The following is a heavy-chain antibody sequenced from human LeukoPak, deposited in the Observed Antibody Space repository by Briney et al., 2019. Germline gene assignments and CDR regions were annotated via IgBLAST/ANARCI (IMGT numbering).Heavy chain of an antibody. V-gene: IGHV1-2*02. D-gene: IGHD3-22*01. CDR3: ASGWIVAPDY. Sequence: GSSVKVSCKASGYTFTGYYMHWVRQAPGQGLEGMGWINPNSGGTNYAQKFQGRVTMTRDTSISTAYVELSGLRSDHTAGYSCASGWIVAPDYWGQGTLVTVSS. J-gene: IGHJ4*02. CDR1: GYTFTGYY. CDR2: INPNSGGT.